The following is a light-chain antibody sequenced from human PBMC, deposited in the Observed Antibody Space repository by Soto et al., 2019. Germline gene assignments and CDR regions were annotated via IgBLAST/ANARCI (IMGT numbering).Light chain of an antibody. CDR2: GNS. Sequence: QSVLRQPPSVSGAPGQRVTISCTGSSSNIGAGYDVHWYQQLPGTAPKLLIYGNSNRPSGVRDRFSGSKSGTSASLAITGLQAEDEADYYCQSYDSSLSGSVFGGGTKLTVL. CDR1: SSNIGAGYD. V-gene: IGLV1-40*01. J-gene: IGLJ3*02. CDR3: QSYDSSLSGSV.